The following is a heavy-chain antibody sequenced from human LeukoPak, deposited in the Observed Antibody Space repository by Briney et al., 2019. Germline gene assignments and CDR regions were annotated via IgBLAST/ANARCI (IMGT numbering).Heavy chain of an antibody. V-gene: IGHV4-39*01. CDR2: IYYSGST. CDR1: GGSISSYY. Sequence: SETLSLTCTVSGGSISSYYWGWIRQPPGKGLEWIGSIYYSGSTYYNPSLKSRVTISVDTSKNQFSLKLSSVTAAGTAVYYCARHLSIFGVIDGKFDPWGQGTLVTVSS. J-gene: IGHJ5*02. D-gene: IGHD2-8*01. CDR3: ARHLSIFGVIDGKFDP.